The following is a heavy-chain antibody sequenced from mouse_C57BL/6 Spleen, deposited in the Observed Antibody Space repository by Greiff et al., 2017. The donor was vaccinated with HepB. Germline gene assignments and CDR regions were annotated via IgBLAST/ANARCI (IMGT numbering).Heavy chain of an antibody. Sequence: EVQLVESGPGLVKPSQSLSLTCSVTGYSITSGYYWNWIRQFPGNKLEWMGYISYDGSNNYNPSLKNRISITRDTSKNQFFLKLNSVTTEDTATYYCAREDDYGGAYWGQGTLVTVSA. CDR3: AREDDYGGAY. CDR1: GYSITSGYY. J-gene: IGHJ3*01. V-gene: IGHV3-6*01. CDR2: ISYDGSN. D-gene: IGHD2-4*01.